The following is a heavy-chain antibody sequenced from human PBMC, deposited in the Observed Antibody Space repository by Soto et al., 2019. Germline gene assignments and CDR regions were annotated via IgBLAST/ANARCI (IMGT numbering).Heavy chain of an antibody. V-gene: IGHV3-15*01. J-gene: IGHJ3*02. D-gene: IGHD1-1*01. CDR1: GLTFSIAW. Sequence: EEQLVESGGGLVKRGGSLRLSCAASGLTFSIAWLSWVRQAPGKGLEWVGRIKNNADGGTTDNAAPVKDRFTISRDDSKSTLYLQTNSLQTEDTAMYYCTSMNDRDAFDIWGQGTMVTVSS. CDR2: IKNNADGGTT. CDR3: TSMNDRDAFDI.